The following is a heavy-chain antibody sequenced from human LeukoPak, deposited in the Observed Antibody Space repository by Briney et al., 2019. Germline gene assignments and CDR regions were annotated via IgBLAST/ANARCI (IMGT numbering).Heavy chain of an antibody. CDR1: GFTFSSYW. CDR2: IKQDGSEK. D-gene: IGHD3-10*01. V-gene: IGHV3-7*01. Sequence: GGSLRLSCAASGFTFSSYWMSWVRQAPGKGLEWVANIKQDGSEKYYVDSVKGRFTISRDNAKNSLYLQMNSLRAEDTAVYYCARDLWFVPQDGMDVWGQGTTVTVSS. J-gene: IGHJ6*02. CDR3: ARDLWFVPQDGMDV.